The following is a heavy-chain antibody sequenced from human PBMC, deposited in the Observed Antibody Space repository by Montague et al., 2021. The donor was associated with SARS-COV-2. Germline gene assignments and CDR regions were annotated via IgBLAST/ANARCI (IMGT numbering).Heavy chain of an antibody. CDR2: IYYSGSA. D-gene: IGHD3-10*01. CDR3: ARLESTRGVIIRGAFHI. Sequence: SETLSLTCTVSGGSISSSTYYWGWIRQPPGKGLEWIGTIYYSGSAYYNPSLKSRVTISVDTSKDQFSLKLNSVTATDTAVYYCARLESTRGVIIRGAFHIWGQGTKVTVSS. J-gene: IGHJ3*02. V-gene: IGHV4-39*01. CDR1: GGSISSSTYY.